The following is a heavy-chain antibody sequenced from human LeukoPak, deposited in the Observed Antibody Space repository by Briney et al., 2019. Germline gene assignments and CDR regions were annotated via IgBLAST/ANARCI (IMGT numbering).Heavy chain of an antibody. CDR3: ARLIAAAGTYFYYYYYMDV. CDR2: IYSGGST. V-gene: IGHV3-53*01. CDR1: GFTFSSYA. D-gene: IGHD6-13*01. J-gene: IGHJ6*03. Sequence: PGGSLRLSCAASGFTFSSYAMSWVRQAPGKGLEWVSVIYSGGSTYYADSVKGRFTISRDNSKNTLYLQMNSLRAEDTAVYYCARLIAAAGTYFYYYYYMDVWGKGTTVTISS.